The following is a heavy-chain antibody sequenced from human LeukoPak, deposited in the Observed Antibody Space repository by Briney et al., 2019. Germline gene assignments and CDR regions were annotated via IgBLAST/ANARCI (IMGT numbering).Heavy chain of an antibody. Sequence: ASVRVSCKASGYTFTSYGISWVRQAPGQGLEWMGWISAYNGNTNYAQKLQGRVTMTTDTSTSTAYMELRSLRSDDTAVYYCARWVRYGSWGDYWGQGTLVTVSS. CDR3: ARWVRYGSWGDY. CDR1: GYTFTSYG. D-gene: IGHD6-13*01. J-gene: IGHJ4*02. V-gene: IGHV1-18*01. CDR2: ISAYNGNT.